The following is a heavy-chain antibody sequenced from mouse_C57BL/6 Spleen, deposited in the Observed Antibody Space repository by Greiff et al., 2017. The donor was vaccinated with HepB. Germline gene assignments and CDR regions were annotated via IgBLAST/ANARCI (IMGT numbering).Heavy chain of an antibody. CDR2: IYPRSGNT. D-gene: IGHD2-4*01. V-gene: IGHV1-81*01. CDR3: ARGDYDVAY. Sequence: VQVVESGAELARPGASVKLSCKASGYTFTSYGISWVKQRTGQGLEWIGEIYPRSGNTYYNEKFKGKATLTADKSSSTAYMELRSLTSEDSAVYFCARGDYDVAYWGQGTLVTVSA. CDR1: GYTFTSYG. J-gene: IGHJ3*01.